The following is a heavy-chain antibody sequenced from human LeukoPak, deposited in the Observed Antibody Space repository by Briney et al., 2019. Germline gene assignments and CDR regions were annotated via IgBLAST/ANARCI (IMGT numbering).Heavy chain of an antibody. J-gene: IGHJ4*02. CDR2: IDQSGSP. CDR3: ARDPGYCSSTSCYSYFDY. Sequence: KSSETLSLTCAVYGGSFSGYYSSWIRQPPGKGLEWIGEIDQSGSPSYNPSLKSRITISIDTSKNQFSLKLSSVTAADTAVYYCARDPGYCSSTSCYSYFDYWGQGTLVTVSS. V-gene: IGHV4-34*01. D-gene: IGHD2-2*01. CDR1: GGSFSGYY.